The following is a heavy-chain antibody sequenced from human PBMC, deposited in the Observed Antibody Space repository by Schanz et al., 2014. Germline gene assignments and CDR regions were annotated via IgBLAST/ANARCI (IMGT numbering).Heavy chain of an antibody. J-gene: IGHJ4*02. CDR3: AKVRYSSGWRGDYFDE. CDR2: FDAHDGRA. Sequence: QVQLVESGGGVVQPGRSLRLSCAASGFTFSSYSMNWVRQAPGKGLEWVSGFDAHDGRAYYADSAKGRFTISRDNSKNTVHLQMNSLRAEDTAVYYCAKVRYSSGWRGDYFDEWGQGTLVTVSS. D-gene: IGHD6-25*01. CDR1: GFTFSSYS. V-gene: IGHV3-NL1*01.